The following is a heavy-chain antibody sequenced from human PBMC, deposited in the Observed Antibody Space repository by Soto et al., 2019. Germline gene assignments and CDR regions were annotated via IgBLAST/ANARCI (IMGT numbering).Heavy chain of an antibody. CDR1: GGTFSSHS. D-gene: IGHD1-26*01. J-gene: IGHJ6*02. V-gene: IGHV1-69*06. CDR3: ARGERELPLYYYGMDV. CDR2: IIPIFGTA. Sequence: SVKVSCKASGGTFSSHSISWVLQAPGEGLEWMGGIIPIFGTANYAQKFQGRVTITADKSTSTAYMELSSLRSEDTAVYYCARGERELPLYYYGMDVWGQGTTVTVSS.